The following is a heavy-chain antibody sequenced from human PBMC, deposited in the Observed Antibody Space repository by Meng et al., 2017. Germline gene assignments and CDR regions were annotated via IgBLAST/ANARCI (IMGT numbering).Heavy chain of an antibody. D-gene: IGHD4-17*01. J-gene: IGHJ4*02. CDR2: IYYSGST. CDR1: GGSISSYY. CDR3: ARAGGNYGDYVIDY. V-gene: IGHV4-59*01. Sequence: GSLRLSCTVSGGSISSYYWSWIRQPPGKGLEWIGYIYYSGSTNYNPSLKSRVTISVDTSKNQFSLKLSSVTAADTAVYYCARAGGNYGDYVIDYWGQGTLVTVSS.